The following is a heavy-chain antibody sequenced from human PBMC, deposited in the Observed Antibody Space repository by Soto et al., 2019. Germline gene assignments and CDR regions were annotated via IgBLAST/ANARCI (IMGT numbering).Heavy chain of an antibody. D-gene: IGHD2-21*01. CDR1: GYTIISYD. V-gene: IGHV1-8*01. CDR3: AGGRAYSDVYYQDAFDI. Sequence: QLQLVQSGAEVKKPGASVKVSCKATGYTIISYDTNWVLQATGQGLERMGWMNPNSGNTGFAQKFKGRSTMTRNTSVTTAYLELSSLKSEDTAVYYCAGGRAYSDVYYQDAFDIGGQGTRVTFSS. CDR2: MNPNSGNT. J-gene: IGHJ3*02.